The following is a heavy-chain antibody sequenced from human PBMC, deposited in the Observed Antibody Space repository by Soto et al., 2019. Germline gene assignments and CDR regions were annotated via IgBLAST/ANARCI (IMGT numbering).Heavy chain of an antibody. CDR3: AKEWPYRFYFDS. CDR2: ISANSGST. CDR1: GFTFSSYG. V-gene: IGHV3-23*01. J-gene: IGHJ4*02. Sequence: GGSLRLSCAASGFTFSSYGMSWVRQAPGKGLEWVSVISANSGSTDYAGSVKGRFTVSRDNSKNTLYLQMNSLTPEDTALYYCAKEWPYRFYFDSWGQGTLVTVSS. D-gene: IGHD5-12*01.